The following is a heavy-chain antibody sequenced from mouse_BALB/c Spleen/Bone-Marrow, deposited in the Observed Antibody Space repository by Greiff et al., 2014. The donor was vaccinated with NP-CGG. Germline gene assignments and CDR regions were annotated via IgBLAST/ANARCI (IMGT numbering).Heavy chain of an antibody. J-gene: IGHJ4*01. D-gene: IGHD1-1*01. CDR2: ISYSGST. CDR1: GYSITSDYA. CDR3: AGYYGSSYYAMDY. Sequence: EVQLQQSGPGLVKPSQSLSLTCTVTGYSITSDYAWNWIRQFPGNKLEWMGYISYSGSTSYNPSLKSRISITRDTSKNQFFLQLNSVTTEDTATYYCAGYYGSSYYAMDYWGQGTSVTVSS. V-gene: IGHV3-2*02.